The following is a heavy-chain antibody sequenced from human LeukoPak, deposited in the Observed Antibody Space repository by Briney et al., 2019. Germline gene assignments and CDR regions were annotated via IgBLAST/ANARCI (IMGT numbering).Heavy chain of an antibody. Sequence: GGSLRLSCAASGFTFSNYWMSWVRRAPGKGLEWVANIKQDGSETYSVDSVRGRFTISRDNAKYSLYLQMNSLRAEDTAVYYCARDFWGAYRVDYFDCWGQGTLVTVSS. V-gene: IGHV3-7*01. J-gene: IGHJ4*02. CDR2: IKQDGSET. CDR1: GFTFSNYW. CDR3: ARDFWGAYRVDYFDC. D-gene: IGHD3-3*01.